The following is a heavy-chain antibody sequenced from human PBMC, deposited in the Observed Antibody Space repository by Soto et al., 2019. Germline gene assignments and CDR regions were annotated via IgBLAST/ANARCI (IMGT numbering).Heavy chain of an antibody. CDR3: SKDRGVEVTTRFFDY. CDR2: IIDSGGST. J-gene: IGHJ4*02. CDR1: GFTFSSGV. V-gene: IGHV3-23*01. Sequence: GGPLSLSCAASGFTFSSGVMGWVRPAPGKGLEWVSDIIDSGGSTYYAGCVKGRLYISRVNSKYSLYLLMHSLSAEYTAVYYCSKDRGVEVTTRFFDYWGQGTLVTVSS. D-gene: IGHD4-17*01.